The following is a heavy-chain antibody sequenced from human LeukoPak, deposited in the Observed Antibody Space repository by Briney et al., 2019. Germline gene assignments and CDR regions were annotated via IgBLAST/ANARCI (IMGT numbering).Heavy chain of an antibody. CDR3: ARGPTYYDFWSGFAMDV. CDR1: GGSFSGYY. CDR2: INHSGST. Sequence: PSETLSLTCAVYGGSFSGYYWSWIRQPPGKGLEWIGEINHSGSTNYNPSLKSRVTISVDTSKNQFSLKLSSVTAADTAVYYCARGPTYYDFWSGFAMDVWGQGTTVTVSS. D-gene: IGHD3-3*01. V-gene: IGHV4-34*01. J-gene: IGHJ6*02.